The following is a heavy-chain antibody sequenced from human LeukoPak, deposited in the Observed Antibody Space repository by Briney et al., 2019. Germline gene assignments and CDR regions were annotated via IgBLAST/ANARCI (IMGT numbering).Heavy chain of an antibody. D-gene: IGHD1-26*01. V-gene: IGHV3-7*01. CDR3: ARDAVGVTDY. J-gene: IGHJ4*02. CDR1: GFTFSSSW. CDR2: IKPDGSEK. Sequence: PGGSLRLSCAASGFTFSSSWMSWVRQAPGKGLEWVTNIKPDGSEKYYVDSVKGRFTISRDNAKNSLYLQMNSLRAEDTALYYCARDAVGVTDYWGQETLVTVSS.